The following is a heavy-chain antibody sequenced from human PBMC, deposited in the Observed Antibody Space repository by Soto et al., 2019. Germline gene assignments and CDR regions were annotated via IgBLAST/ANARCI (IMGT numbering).Heavy chain of an antibody. CDR1: GFTFSSYA. Sequence: GGSLRLSCAASGFTFSSYAMSWVRQAPGKGLEWVSAISGSGGSTYYADSVKGRFTISRDNSKNTLYLQMNSLGAKDTAVYYGAKGEANWGFPGAFDIWGQGTMVTVSS. V-gene: IGHV3-23*01. J-gene: IGHJ3*02. D-gene: IGHD7-27*01. CDR2: ISGSGGST. CDR3: AKGEANWGFPGAFDI.